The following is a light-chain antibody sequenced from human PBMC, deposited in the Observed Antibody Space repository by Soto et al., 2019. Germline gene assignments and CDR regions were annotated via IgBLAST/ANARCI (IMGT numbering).Light chain of an antibody. J-gene: IGKJ4*01. CDR1: QSVSSY. Sequence: EIVSTQSPATLSLSPGERATLSCRTSQSVSSYLAWYQQKPGQAPRLLIYDASNRATGIPARFSGSGSGTDFTLTISSLEPGDFAVYYCQQRSNWPPLTFGGGTKVEIK. CDR3: QQRSNWPPLT. CDR2: DAS. V-gene: IGKV3-11*01.